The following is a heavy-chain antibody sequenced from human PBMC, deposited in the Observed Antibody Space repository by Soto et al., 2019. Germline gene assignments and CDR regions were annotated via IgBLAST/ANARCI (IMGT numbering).Heavy chain of an antibody. CDR2: FDPEDGET. CDR3: AIPPLEYTYGTDYYFDY. V-gene: IGHV1-24*01. Sequence: GASVKVSCKVSGYTLTELSMHWVRQAPGKGLEWMGGFDPEDGETIYAQKFQGRVTMTEDTSTDTAYMELSSLRSEDTAVYYCAIPPLEYTYGTDYYFDYWGHGTLVTVSS. CDR1: GYTLTELS. D-gene: IGHD5-18*01. J-gene: IGHJ4*01.